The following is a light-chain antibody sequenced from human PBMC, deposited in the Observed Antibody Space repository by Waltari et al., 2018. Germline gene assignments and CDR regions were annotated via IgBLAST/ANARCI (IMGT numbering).Light chain of an antibody. CDR2: SDN. CDR1: GSTIGRNT. CDR3: AAWDDSFGGLL. V-gene: IGLV1-44*01. Sequence: QSVLTQPPSASGTPGQRVTISCSGSGSTIGRNTVHWYQRLPGTAPKLLIYSDNQRPSGVPDRFSGSKSGTSASLAISGLQSEDESDYYCAAWDDSFGGLLFGGGTQLTVL. J-gene: IGLJ2*01.